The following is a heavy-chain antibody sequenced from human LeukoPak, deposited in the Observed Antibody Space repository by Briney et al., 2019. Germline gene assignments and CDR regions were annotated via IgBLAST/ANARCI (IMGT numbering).Heavy chain of an antibody. V-gene: IGHV3-23*01. CDR1: GLTFSSYA. D-gene: IGHD3-9*01. J-gene: IGHJ4*02. CDR3: AKQSGPYYDILTGYYFDY. Sequence: GGSLRLSCAASGLTFSSYAMSWVRQAPGKGLEWVSAISGSGGSTYYADSVKGRFTISRDNSKNTLYLQMNSLRAEDTAVYYCAKQSGPYYDILTGYYFDYWGQGTLVTVSS. CDR2: ISGSGGST.